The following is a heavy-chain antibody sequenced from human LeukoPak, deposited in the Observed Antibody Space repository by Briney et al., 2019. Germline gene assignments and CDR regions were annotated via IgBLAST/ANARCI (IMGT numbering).Heavy chain of an antibody. CDR2: SNHSGST. D-gene: IGHD5-24*01. V-gene: IGHV4-34*01. CDR1: GGSFSGYY. J-gene: IGHJ3*01. Sequence: SETLSLTCAVYGGSFSGYYWSWIRQPPGKGLEWIGESNHSGSTNYNPSLKSRVTISVDTSKNQSSLKLSSVPAADTAVYYCARRRRESAYKDAFDLWRQGTMVPVSS. CDR3: ARRRRESAYKDAFDL.